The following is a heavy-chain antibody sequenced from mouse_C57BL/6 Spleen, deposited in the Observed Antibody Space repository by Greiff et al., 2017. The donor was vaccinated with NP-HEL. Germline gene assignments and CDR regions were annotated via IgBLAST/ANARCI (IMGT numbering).Heavy chain of an antibody. V-gene: IGHV5-9*01. J-gene: IGHJ3*01. CDR2: ISGGGGNT. D-gene: IGHD2-5*01. CDR3: ARPPYSNQPAWFAY. Sequence: EVMLVESGGGLVKPGGSLKLSCAASGFTFSSYTMSWVRQTPEKRLEWVATISGGGGNTYYPDSVKGRFTISRDNAKNTLYLQMSSLRSEDTALYYCARPPYSNQPAWFAYWGQGTLVTVSA. CDR1: GFTFSSYT.